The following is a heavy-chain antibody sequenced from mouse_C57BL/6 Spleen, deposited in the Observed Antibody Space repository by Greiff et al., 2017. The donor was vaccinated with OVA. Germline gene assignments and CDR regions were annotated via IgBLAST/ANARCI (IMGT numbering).Heavy chain of an antibody. CDR1: GYTFTSYW. Sequence: QVQLQQPGAELVKPGASVKMSCKASGYTFTSYWITWVKQRPGQGLEWIGDIYPGSGSTNYNEKFKSKATLTVDTSSSTAYMQLSSLTSEDSAVYYCAKIYYGNYYAMDCWGQGTSVTVSS. V-gene: IGHV1-55*01. CDR3: AKIYYGNYYAMDC. J-gene: IGHJ4*01. D-gene: IGHD2-1*01. CDR2: IYPGSGST.